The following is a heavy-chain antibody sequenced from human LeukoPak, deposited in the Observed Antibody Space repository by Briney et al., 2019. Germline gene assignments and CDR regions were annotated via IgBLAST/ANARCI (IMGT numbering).Heavy chain of an antibody. CDR2: ISGSGGST. CDR3: AKASTMIVEQFDY. D-gene: IGHD3-22*01. J-gene: IGHJ4*02. Sequence: GGSLRLSCAASGFTFSNYAMNWVRQAPGKGLEWVSGISGSGGSTYYVDSVKGRFTISRDNSKNTLYLQMNSLRAEDTAVYYCAKASTMIVEQFDYWGQGTLVTVSS. V-gene: IGHV3-23*01. CDR1: GFTFSNYA.